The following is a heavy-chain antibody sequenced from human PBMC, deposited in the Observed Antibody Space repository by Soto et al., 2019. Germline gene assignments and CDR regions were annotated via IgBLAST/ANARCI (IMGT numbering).Heavy chain of an antibody. V-gene: IGHV4-59*03. Sequence: SSETLSLTCTVSGASINSDYWSWIRQSPGKGLEWIGYIYHMGGTDYNPSLKSRVTISIDKSKNQFSLNLRSVTAADTAVYFCDRFTHNSGFNWFDPWGQGTQATVSS. CDR1: GASINSDY. D-gene: IGHD6-19*01. CDR3: DRFTHNSGFNWFDP. CDR2: IYHMGGT. J-gene: IGHJ5*02.